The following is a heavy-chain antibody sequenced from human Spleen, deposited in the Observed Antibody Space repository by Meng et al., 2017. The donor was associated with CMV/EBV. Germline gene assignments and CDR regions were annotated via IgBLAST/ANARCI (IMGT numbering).Heavy chain of an antibody. Sequence: GGSLRLSCAASGLTVNNQYLTWVRQAPGKGLEWVSYIDSSGSVIYYADSVKGRFTISRDNARNSLYLQMNSLRAEDTSVYYCARTTRDVAVAGTSYYYGMDVWGQGTTVTVSS. CDR3: ARTTRDVAVAGTSYYYGMDV. J-gene: IGHJ6*02. D-gene: IGHD6-19*01. CDR2: IDSSGSVI. CDR1: GLTVNNQY. V-gene: IGHV3-48*03.